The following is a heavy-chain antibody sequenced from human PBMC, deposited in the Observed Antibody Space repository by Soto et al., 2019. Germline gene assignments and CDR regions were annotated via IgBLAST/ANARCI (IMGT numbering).Heavy chain of an antibody. J-gene: IGHJ4*02. CDR1: GYTFTSYG. Sequence: ASVKVSCKASGYTFTSYGISWVRQAPGQGLEWMGWISAYNGNTNYAQKLQGRVTMTTDTSTSTAYMELRSLRSDDTAVYYCARSSYLDGYNYYFDYWGQGTLVTSPQ. D-gene: IGHD5-12*01. V-gene: IGHV1-18*01. CDR3: ARSSYLDGYNYYFDY. CDR2: ISAYNGNT.